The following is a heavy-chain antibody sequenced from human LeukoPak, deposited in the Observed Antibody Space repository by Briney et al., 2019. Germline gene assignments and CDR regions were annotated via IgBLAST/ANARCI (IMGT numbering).Heavy chain of an antibody. CDR3: AKGGRLLWSDIDV. V-gene: IGHV3-30*02. CDR2: IRYDGSSK. D-gene: IGHD3-10*01. Sequence: GGSLRLSCAASGFTFSSYGMQWVRQAPGKGLEWVAFIRYDGSSKHYADSVKGRFTISRDNSKNTLYLQMNSLRAEDTAVYYCAKGGRLLWSDIDVWGQGTTATVSS. CDR1: GFTFSSYG. J-gene: IGHJ6*02.